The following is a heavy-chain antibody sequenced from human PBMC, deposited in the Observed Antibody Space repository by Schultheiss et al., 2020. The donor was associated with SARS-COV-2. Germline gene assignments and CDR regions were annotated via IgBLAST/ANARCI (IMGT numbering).Heavy chain of an antibody. J-gene: IGHJ2*01. CDR3: ARTSLRLYWYFDL. V-gene: IGHV3-30-3*01. Sequence: GESLKISCAASGFTSSSYAMHWVRQAPGKGLEWVAVISYDGSKKYYADSVKGRFTISRDNSKNTLYLQMNSLRAEDTAVYYCARTSLRLYWYFDLWGRGTLVTVSS. CDR1: GFTSSSYA. D-gene: IGHD5/OR15-5a*01. CDR2: ISYDGSKK.